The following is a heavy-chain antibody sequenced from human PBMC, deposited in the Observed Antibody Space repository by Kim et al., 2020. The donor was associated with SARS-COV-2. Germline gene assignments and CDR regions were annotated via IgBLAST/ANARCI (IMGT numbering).Heavy chain of an antibody. D-gene: IGHD6-25*01. J-gene: IGHJ4*02. CDR2: VNNGGNA. V-gene: IGHV3-23*01. CDR3: AKNHPSSGWPTFDS. Sequence: GGSLRLSCAASGFTFSRYAMSWVRQAPGKGPEWIAAVNNGGNAYYANFAKGRFTVSRDNNRNTLDLQMNSLTAEDTALYFFAKNHPSSGWPTFDSWGQGT. CDR1: GFTFSRYA.